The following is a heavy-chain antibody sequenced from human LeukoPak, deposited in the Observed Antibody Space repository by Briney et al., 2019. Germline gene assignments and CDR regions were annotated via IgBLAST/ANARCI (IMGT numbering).Heavy chain of an antibody. CDR1: GGTFSSYA. Sequence: SVKVSCKASGGTFSSYAISWVRQAPGQGPEWMGRIIPIFGTANYAQKFQGRVTITTDESTSTAYMELSSLRSEDTAVYYCARDGCSGGSCYPDKAYYYYYMDVWGKGTTVTVSS. V-gene: IGHV1-69*05. CDR2: IIPIFGTA. J-gene: IGHJ6*03. CDR3: ARDGCSGGSCYPDKAYYYYYMDV. D-gene: IGHD2-15*01.